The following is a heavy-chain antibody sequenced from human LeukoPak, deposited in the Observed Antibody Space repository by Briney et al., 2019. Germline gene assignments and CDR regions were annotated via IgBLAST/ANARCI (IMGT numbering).Heavy chain of an antibody. CDR1: GYTFADYF. CDR3: ARDVSSTPNWEFDY. CDR2: INANSGVT. Sequence: GASVKVSCKTSGYTFADYFIHWVRQAPGQGLEWMGRINANSGVTEYQQKFQGRVTMTRDTSVSTAYVEVNRLISDDTAIYYCARDVSSTPNWEFDYWGQGTLVTVSS. D-gene: IGHD1-26*01. V-gene: IGHV1-2*06. J-gene: IGHJ4*02.